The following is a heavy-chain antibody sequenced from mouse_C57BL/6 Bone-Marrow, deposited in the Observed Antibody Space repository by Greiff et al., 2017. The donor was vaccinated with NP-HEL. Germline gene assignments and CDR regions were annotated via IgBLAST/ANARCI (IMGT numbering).Heavy chain of an antibody. CDR1: GFTFSDFY. CDR3: ARDSTGTGYYAMDY. V-gene: IGHV7-1*01. D-gene: IGHD4-1*02. J-gene: IGHJ4*01. CDR2: SRNKANDYTT. Sequence: EVHLVESGGGLVQSGRSLRLSCATSGFTFSDFYMEWVRQAPGKGLEWIAASRNKANDYTTEYSASVKGRFIVSRDTSQSILYLQMNALRAEDTAIYYCARDSTGTGYYAMDYWGQGTSVTVSS.